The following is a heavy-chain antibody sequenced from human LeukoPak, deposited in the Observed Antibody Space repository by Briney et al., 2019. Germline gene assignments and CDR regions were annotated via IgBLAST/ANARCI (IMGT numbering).Heavy chain of an antibody. D-gene: IGHD4-17*01. V-gene: IGHV4-30-2*01. J-gene: IGHJ4*02. Sequence: PSQTLSLTCTVSGGSISSGGYYWSWIRQPPGKGLEWIGYIYHSGSTYYNPSLKSRVTISVDRSKNQFSLKLSSVTAADTAVYYCARDRAYGDLRRYYFDYWGQGTLVTVSS. CDR2: IYHSGST. CDR3: ARDRAYGDLRRYYFDY. CDR1: GGSISSGGYY.